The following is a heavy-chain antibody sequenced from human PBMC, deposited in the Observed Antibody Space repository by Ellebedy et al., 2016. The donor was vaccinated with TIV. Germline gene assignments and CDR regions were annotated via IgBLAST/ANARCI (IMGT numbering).Heavy chain of an antibody. Sequence: GGSLRLSXAALGSPLNNYAMNWFPQAPGKGLEWVSAIRGSGGSSYYADSVKGRFTISRDNSKNTLFLQMNSLTGEDTAVYYCADFGDKGHYWGQGTLVTVSS. J-gene: IGHJ4*02. V-gene: IGHV3-23*01. CDR2: IRGSGGSS. D-gene: IGHD3-10*01. CDR3: ADFGDKGHY. CDR1: GSPLNNYA.